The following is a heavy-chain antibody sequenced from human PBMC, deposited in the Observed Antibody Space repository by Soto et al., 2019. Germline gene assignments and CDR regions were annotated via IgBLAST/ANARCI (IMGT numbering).Heavy chain of an antibody. D-gene: IGHD1-7*01. Sequence: SAEACWKAPRGAFDSSVGNWVRQATGQGLEWMGRIIPISGAANYAQKFQGRVTITADKSTSTSYIELSSLRSEDTAVYYCARDMTRTVVPYFDFWRQGTLVTVSS. J-gene: IGHJ4*02. CDR1: RGAFDSSV. V-gene: IGHV1-69*06. CDR3: ARDMTRTVVPYFDF. CDR2: IIPISGAA.